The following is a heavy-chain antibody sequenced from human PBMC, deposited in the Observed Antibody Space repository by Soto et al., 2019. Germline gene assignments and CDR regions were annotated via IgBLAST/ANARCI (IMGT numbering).Heavy chain of an antibody. CDR1: GGSLSSSSYY. V-gene: IGHV4-39*01. CDR2: IYYSGST. CDR3: ASRRYSSSPFAP. J-gene: IGHJ5*02. Sequence: SETLSLTCAVSGGSLSSSSYYWGWIRQPPGKGLEWIGSIYYSGSTYYSPSLKSRVTISVDTSKNQLSLKLSSVTAADTAVYYCASRRYSSSPFAPWGQGTLVTVSS. D-gene: IGHD6-13*01.